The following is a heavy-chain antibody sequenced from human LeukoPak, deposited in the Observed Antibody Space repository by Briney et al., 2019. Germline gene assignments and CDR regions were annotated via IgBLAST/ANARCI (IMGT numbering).Heavy chain of an antibody. Sequence: ASVKVSCKGCGYTFTSYYMHWVRQAPGQGLEWMGIISASGGSASYAQKCLGRVTMTRDTSTSTVYMELSSLRSEDTAVYYCARGGLTTVDYWGQGTLVTVSS. V-gene: IGHV1-46*01. J-gene: IGHJ4*02. CDR1: GYTFTSYY. CDR2: ISASGGSA. CDR3: ARGGLTTVDY. D-gene: IGHD4-11*01.